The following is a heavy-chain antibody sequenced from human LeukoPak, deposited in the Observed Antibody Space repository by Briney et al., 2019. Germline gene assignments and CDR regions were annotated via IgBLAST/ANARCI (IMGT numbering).Heavy chain of an antibody. V-gene: IGHV1-69*06. Sequence: SVKVSCKASGGTFSSYAISWVRQAPGQGLEWMGGIIPIFGTANYAQKFQGRVTITADKSTSTSYMELSSLRSEDTAVYYCAGVAAAEVNYYYYYGMDVWGKGTTVTVSS. J-gene: IGHJ6*04. CDR1: GGTFSSYA. CDR3: AGVAAAEVNYYYYYGMDV. D-gene: IGHD6-13*01. CDR2: IIPIFGTA.